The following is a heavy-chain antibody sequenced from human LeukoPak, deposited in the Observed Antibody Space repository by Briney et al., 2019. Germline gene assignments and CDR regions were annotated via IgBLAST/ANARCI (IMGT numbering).Heavy chain of an antibody. CDR2: INHRGST. J-gene: IGHJ4*02. CDR1: GGSFSGYY. Sequence: SETLSLTCAVYGGSFSGYYWSWIRQPPGKGLEWIGEINHRGSTNYNPSLKSRVTISVDTSKNQFSLKLSSVTAADTAVYYCAREGYSSSWLLYYFDYWGQGTLVTVSS. CDR3: AREGYSSSWLLYYFDY. D-gene: IGHD6-13*01. V-gene: IGHV4-34*01.